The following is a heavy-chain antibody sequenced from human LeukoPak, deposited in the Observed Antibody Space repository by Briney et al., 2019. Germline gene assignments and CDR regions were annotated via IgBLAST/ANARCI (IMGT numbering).Heavy chain of an antibody. CDR3: AGYCSSTSCYFGY. J-gene: IGHJ4*02. Sequence: GGSLRLSCAASGFTFNDYGMSWVRQAPGQGLEWLSSINWNGGSTGYADSVKGRFTISRDNAKNSLYLQMNSLRAEGTALYYCAGYCSSTSCYFGYWGQGTLVTVSS. CDR1: GFTFNDYG. V-gene: IGHV3-20*04. D-gene: IGHD2-2*01. CDR2: INWNGGST.